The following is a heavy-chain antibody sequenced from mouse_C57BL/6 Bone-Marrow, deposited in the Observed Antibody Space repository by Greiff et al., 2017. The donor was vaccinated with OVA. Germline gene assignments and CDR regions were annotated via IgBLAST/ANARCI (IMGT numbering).Heavy chain of an antibody. Sequence: DVQLVESGGGLVKPGGSLKLSCAASGFTFSDYGMHWVRQAPEKGLEWVAYISSGSSTIYYADTVKGRFTISRDNAKNTLFLQMTSLRSEDTAMYYCARPHYYGRGFDYWGQGTTLTVSS. D-gene: IGHD1-1*01. CDR1: GFTFSDYG. J-gene: IGHJ2*01. CDR3: ARPHYYGRGFDY. CDR2: ISSGSSTI. V-gene: IGHV5-17*01.